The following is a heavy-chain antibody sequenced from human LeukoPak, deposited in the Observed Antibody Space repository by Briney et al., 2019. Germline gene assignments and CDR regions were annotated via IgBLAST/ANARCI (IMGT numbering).Heavy chain of an antibody. CDR3: ARETMVRGVITDGY. CDR2: IYYSGST. Sequence: PSETLSLTCTVSGGSISSYYWSWIRQPPGKGLEWIGYIYYSGSTNYNPSLKSRVTISVDTSKNQFSLKLSSVTAADTAVYYCARETMVRGVITDGYWGQGTLVTVSS. CDR1: GGSISSYY. J-gene: IGHJ4*02. V-gene: IGHV4-59*01. D-gene: IGHD3-10*01.